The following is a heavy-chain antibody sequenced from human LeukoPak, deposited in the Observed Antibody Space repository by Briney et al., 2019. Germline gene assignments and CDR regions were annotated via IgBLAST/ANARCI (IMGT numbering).Heavy chain of an antibody. CDR3: ARLAWSSGYYPNDFDY. V-gene: IGHV4-38-2*02. J-gene: IGHJ4*02. CDR2: LYDSGST. Sequence: SETLSLTCTVSGYSISSDYYWGWIRQPPGKGLEWIGTLYDSGSTYYNPSLRSRVTISVDTSKNQLSLRLSSVTAADTAIYYCARLAWSSGYYPNDFDYWGQGTLVTVSS. D-gene: IGHD3-22*01. CDR1: GYSISSDYY.